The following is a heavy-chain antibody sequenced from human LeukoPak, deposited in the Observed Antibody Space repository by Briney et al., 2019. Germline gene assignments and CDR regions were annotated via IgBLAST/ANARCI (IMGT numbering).Heavy chain of an antibody. V-gene: IGHV3-64*01. CDR3: ARAPRWQQLIPGYFDQ. CDR1: GFTFSGHT. J-gene: IGHJ4*02. D-gene: IGHD6-13*01. Sequence: GGSLRLSCVGSGFTFSGHTMHWVRQAPGKGLEYVSAITSNGGSTYYANSVKGRFTISRDNTKNTLYLQMGSLRVEDMAVYYCARAPRWQQLIPGYFDQWGQGTLVTVSS. CDR2: ITSNGGST.